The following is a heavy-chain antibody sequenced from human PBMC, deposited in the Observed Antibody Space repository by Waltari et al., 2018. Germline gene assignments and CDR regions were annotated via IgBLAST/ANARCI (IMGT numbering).Heavy chain of an antibody. D-gene: IGHD5-18*01. CDR2: ISYDGTNK. CDR1: GLIFPNYG. V-gene: IGHV3-30*18. Sequence: QEQLVESGGGLVQPGSSLRLSCDASGLIFPNYGLPWVRQAPGKGLEWVGVISYDGTNKFYADSVKGRFTISRDNSKHILYLHMDSLRTEDTAVYHCAKANLIQDYFYYFGMDVWGQGTTVTVSS. J-gene: IGHJ6*02. CDR3: AKANLIQDYFYYFGMDV.